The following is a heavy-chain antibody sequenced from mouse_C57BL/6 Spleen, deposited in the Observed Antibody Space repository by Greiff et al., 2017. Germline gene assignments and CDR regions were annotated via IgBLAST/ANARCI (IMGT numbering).Heavy chain of an antibody. CDR3: ALTTVVATRDYFDD. CDR2: IDPEDGET. J-gene: IGHJ2*01. D-gene: IGHD1-1*01. CDR1: GFNIKDYY. Sequence: VQLKESGAELVKPGASVKLSCTASGFNIKDYYMHWVKQRTEQGLEWIGRIDPEDGETKYAPKFQGKATITADTSSNTAYLQLSSLTSDDTAVYYCALTTVVATRDYFDDWGQGTTLTVSS. V-gene: IGHV14-2*01.